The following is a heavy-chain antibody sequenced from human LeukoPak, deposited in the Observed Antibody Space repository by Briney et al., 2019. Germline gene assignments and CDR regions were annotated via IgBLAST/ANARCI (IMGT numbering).Heavy chain of an antibody. CDR3: ARGTEGIAATLFDI. J-gene: IGHJ3*02. CDR1: GGTFSSYA. D-gene: IGHD6-25*01. CDR2: IIPIFGTA. Sequence: GASVKVSCKASGGTFSSYAISWVRQAPGQGLEWMGGIIPIFGTANYAQKFQGRVTITTDESTSTAYMELSSLRSEDTAVYYCARGTEGIAATLFDIWGQGTMVTVSS. V-gene: IGHV1-69*05.